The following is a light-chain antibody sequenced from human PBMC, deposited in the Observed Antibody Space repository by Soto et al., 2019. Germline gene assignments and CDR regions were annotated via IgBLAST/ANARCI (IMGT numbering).Light chain of an antibody. J-gene: IGLJ1*01. Sequence: QSALTQPPSASGSPGQSVTISCTGTSSDVGGYKYVSWYQQHPGKAPKLILYEVSKRPSGVPDRFSGSKSGNAASLTVSGLQAEAEADYHCCTFAGPINVALYVFGTGTTVTVL. CDR1: SSDVGGYKY. V-gene: IGLV2-8*01. CDR2: EVS. CDR3: CTFAGPINVALYV.